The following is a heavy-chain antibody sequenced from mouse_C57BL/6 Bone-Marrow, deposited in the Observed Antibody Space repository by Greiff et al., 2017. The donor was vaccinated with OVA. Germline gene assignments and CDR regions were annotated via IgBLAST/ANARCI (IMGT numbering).Heavy chain of an antibody. CDR2: ISNGGGST. V-gene: IGHV5-12*01. Sequence: DVMLVESGGGLVQPGGSLKLSCAASGFTFSDYYMYWVRQTPEKRLEWVAYISNGGGSTYYPDTVKGRFTISRDNAKNTLYLQMSRLKSEDTAMYYCASPRSYYYAMDYWGQGTSVTVSS. CDR1: GFTFSDYY. CDR3: ASPRSYYYAMDY. J-gene: IGHJ4*01.